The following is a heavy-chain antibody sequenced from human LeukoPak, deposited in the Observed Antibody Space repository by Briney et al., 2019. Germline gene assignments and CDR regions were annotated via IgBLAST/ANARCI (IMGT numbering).Heavy chain of an antibody. CDR1: GFTVSSNY. D-gene: IGHD6-13*01. Sequence: GGSLRLSCAASGFTVSSNYMSWVRQAPGKGLEWFSVIYVGGSTYYADSVKGRFTISRDTSKNTLYLQMNSLRAEDTAVYYCARGKARREGYYSDYWGQGTLVTVSS. CDR2: IYVGGST. V-gene: IGHV3-53*01. J-gene: IGHJ4*02. CDR3: ARGKARREGYYSDY.